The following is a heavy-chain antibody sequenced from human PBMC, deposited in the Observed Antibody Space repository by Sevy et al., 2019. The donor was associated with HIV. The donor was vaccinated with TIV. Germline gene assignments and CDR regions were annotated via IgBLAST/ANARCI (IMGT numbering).Heavy chain of an antibody. V-gene: IGHV4-4*07. CDR3: ARVHGDYTYFDY. CDR1: GGSISSHY. Sequence: SETLSLTCTVSGGSISSHYWSWIRQPAGKGLEWIGPIFASGSTNYNPSLKSRVSMSIDTSKKQFSLKLTSVTAADTAMYYCARVHGDYTYFDYWGQGTLVTVSS. J-gene: IGHJ4*02. D-gene: IGHD4-17*01. CDR2: IFASGST.